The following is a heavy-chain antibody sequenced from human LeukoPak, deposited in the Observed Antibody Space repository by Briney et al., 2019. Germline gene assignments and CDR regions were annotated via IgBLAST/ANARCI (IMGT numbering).Heavy chain of an antibody. CDR2: IYHSGST. D-gene: IGHD3-3*01. J-gene: IGHJ4*02. CDR1: GYSISSGYY. Sequence: SETLSLTCTVSGYSISSGYYWGWIRQPPGKGLEWIGSIYHSGSTYYNPSLKSRVTISVDTSKNQFSLKLSSVTAADTAVYYCARGGHYDFWSGYYVVDYWGQGTLVTVSS. CDR3: ARGGHYDFWSGYYVVDY. V-gene: IGHV4-38-2*02.